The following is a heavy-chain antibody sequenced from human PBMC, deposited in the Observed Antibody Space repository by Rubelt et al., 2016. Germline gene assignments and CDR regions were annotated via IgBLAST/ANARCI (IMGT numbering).Heavy chain of an antibody. D-gene: IGHD3-3*01. CDR3: ARGIWKFDY. J-gene: IGHJ4*02. CDR2: INSDGSST. V-gene: IGHV3-74*02. Sequence: EVQLVESGGGLVQPGGSLRLSCAASGFTFSDYYMSWIRQAPGKGLEWVSRINSDGSSTSYADSGKGRFTISRDNAKNTLYLQMNSLRAEDTAVYYCARGIWKFDYWGQGTLVTVSS. CDR1: GFTFSDYY.